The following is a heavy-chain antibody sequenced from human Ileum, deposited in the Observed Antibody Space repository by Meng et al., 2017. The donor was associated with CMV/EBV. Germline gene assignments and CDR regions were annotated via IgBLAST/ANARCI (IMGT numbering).Heavy chain of an antibody. J-gene: IGHJ4*02. CDR3: AGGSGWISDS. D-gene: IGHD6-19*01. CDR1: GFTFSTYW. V-gene: IGHV3-7*04. CDR2: INQDGSTK. Sequence: GGSLRLSCAASGFTFSTYWMHWVRQAPGKGLEWVANINQDGSTKNYVDSVKGRFTISRDNAMNSLSLQLNSLRAEDTAVYYCAGGSGWISDSWGRGTLVTVYS.